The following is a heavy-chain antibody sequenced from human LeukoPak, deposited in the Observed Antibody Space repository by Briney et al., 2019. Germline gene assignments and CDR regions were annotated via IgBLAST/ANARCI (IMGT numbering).Heavy chain of an antibody. D-gene: IGHD3-10*01. Sequence: SETLSLTCTVSGGSISGWYWSWIRQPPGKGLEWIGYIYYSGSTNYDPSLKSRVTISVDTSKNQFSLKLSSVTAADTAVYYCARAGSYYYYMDVWGKGTTVTVSS. CDR1: GGSISGWY. J-gene: IGHJ6*03. CDR2: IYYSGST. V-gene: IGHV4-59*01. CDR3: ARAGSYYYYMDV.